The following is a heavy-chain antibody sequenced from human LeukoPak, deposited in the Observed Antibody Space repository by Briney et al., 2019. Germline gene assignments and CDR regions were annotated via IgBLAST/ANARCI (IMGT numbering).Heavy chain of an antibody. CDR1: GGSISSGGYS. D-gene: IGHD3-22*01. V-gene: IGHV4-30-2*01. CDR3: ARYDSSGSWFDP. Sequence: SETLSLTCAVSGGSISSGGYSWRWIRQPPGKGLEWIGYIYHSGSTYYNPSLKSRVTISVDRYKNQFSLKLSSVTAADTAVYYCARYDSSGSWFDPWGQGTLVTVSS. J-gene: IGHJ5*02. CDR2: IYHSGST.